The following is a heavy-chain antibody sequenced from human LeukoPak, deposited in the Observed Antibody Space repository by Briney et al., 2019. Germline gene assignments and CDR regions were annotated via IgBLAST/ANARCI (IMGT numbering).Heavy chain of an antibody. J-gene: IGHJ4*02. CDR3: ARDSNDFWSGYDFRPPNDY. CDR2: INPNSGGT. D-gene: IGHD3-3*01. V-gene: IGHV1-2*02. CDR1: GYTFTGYY. Sequence: GASVKVSCKASGYTFTGYYMHWVRQAPGQGLEWMGWINPNSGGTNYAQKFQGRVTMTRDTSISTAYMELSRLRSDDTAVYYCARDSNDFWSGYDFRPPNDYWGQGTLVTVSS.